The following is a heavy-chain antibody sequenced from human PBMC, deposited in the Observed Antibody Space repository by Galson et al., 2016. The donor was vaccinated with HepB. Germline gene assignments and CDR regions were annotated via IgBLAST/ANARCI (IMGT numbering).Heavy chain of an antibody. CDR1: GFTLNNYA. CDR3: AREGAEMAVAGTAFDY. CDR2: ISYDGSTR. Sequence: SLRLSCPASGFTLNNYALNWVRQAPGKGLEWVALISYDGSTRYYGDPVRGRLAITRDTSTNTVYLQMNSLRPEDTAVYYCAREGAEMAVAGTAFDYWGQGTLVTVSS. J-gene: IGHJ4*02. V-gene: IGHV3-30*09. D-gene: IGHD6-19*01.